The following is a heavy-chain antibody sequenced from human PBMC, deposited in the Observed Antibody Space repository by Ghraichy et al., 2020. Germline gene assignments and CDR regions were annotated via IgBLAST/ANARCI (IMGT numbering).Heavy chain of an antibody. CDR1: GGSISSYY. V-gene: IGHV4-59*01. CDR3: ARGATHFDY. D-gene: IGHD4/OR15-4a*01. Sequence: ESLNISCTVSGGSISSYYWSWIRQPPGKGLEWIGYIYYSGSTNYNPSLKSRVTISVDTSKNQFSLKLSSVTAADTAVYYCARGATHFDYWGQGTLVTVSS. J-gene: IGHJ4*02. CDR2: IYYSGST.